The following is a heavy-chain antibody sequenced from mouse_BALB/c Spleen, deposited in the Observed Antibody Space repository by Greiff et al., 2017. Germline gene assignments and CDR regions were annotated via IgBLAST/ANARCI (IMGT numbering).Heavy chain of an antibody. CDR2: IAPGSGST. V-gene: IGHV1S41*01. CDR3: ARDYGNYVYFDY. CDR1: GYTFTSYW. Sequence: DLVKPGASVKLSCKASGYTFTSYWINWIQQRPGQGLEWIGRIAPGSGSTYYNEMFKGKATLTVDTSSSTAYIQLSSLSSEDSAVYFCARDYGNYVYFDYWGQGTTLTVSS. D-gene: IGHD2-1*01. J-gene: IGHJ2*01.